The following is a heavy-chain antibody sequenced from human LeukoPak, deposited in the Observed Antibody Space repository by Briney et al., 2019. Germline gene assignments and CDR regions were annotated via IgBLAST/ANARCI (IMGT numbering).Heavy chain of an antibody. CDR1: GGSFSGYY. D-gene: IGHD6-19*01. J-gene: IGHJ4*02. CDR2: INHSGST. V-gene: IGHV4-34*01. Sequence: SETLSLTCAVYGGSFSGYYWSWIRQPPGKGLEWIGEINHSGSTNYNPSLKSRVTISVDTSKNQFSLKLSSVTAADTAVYYCARGRMRNGSGWYVYWGQGTLVTVSS. CDR3: ARGRMRNGSGWYVY.